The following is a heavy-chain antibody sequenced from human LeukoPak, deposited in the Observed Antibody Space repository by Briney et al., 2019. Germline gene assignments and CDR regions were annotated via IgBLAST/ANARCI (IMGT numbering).Heavy chain of an antibody. V-gene: IGHV3-30*01. CDR2: ISYDGSNK. Sequence: GGSLRLSCAASGFTFSSYAMHWVRQAPGKGLEWVAVISYDGSNKYYADSVKGRFTISRDNSKNTLYLQMNSLRAEDTAVYYCARLPTYHCSSTSCYIDYWGQGTLVTVSS. D-gene: IGHD2-2*01. CDR1: GFTFSSYA. J-gene: IGHJ4*02. CDR3: ARLPTYHCSSTSCYIDY.